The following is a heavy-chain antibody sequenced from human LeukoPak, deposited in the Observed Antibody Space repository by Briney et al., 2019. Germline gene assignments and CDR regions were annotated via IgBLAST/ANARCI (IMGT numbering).Heavy chain of an antibody. CDR2: IYYSGST. CDR1: GGSINSYY. Sequence: FETLSLTCTVSGGSINSYYWSWIRQPPGKGLEWIGYIYYSGSTNYSPSLKGRVTISVDTSKNQFSLKLSSVTAADTAVYYCGSYYYGSGTYSIDHWVQGTLATVSS. CDR3: GSYYYGSGTYSIDH. D-gene: IGHD3-10*01. V-gene: IGHV4-59*08. J-gene: IGHJ4*02.